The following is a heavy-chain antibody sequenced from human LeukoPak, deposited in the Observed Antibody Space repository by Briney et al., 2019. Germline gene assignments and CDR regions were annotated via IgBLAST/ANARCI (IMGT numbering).Heavy chain of an antibody. CDR3: AKDPQLWFGELLYPYYYYYMDV. D-gene: IGHD3-10*01. Sequence: GGSLRLSCAASGFTFSSYAMHWVRQAPGKGLEWVAFIRYDGSNKYYADSVKGRFTISRDNSKNTLCLQMNSLRAEDTAVYYCAKDPQLWFGELLYPYYYYYMDVWGKGTTVTISS. CDR2: IRYDGSNK. V-gene: IGHV3-30*02. CDR1: GFTFSSYA. J-gene: IGHJ6*03.